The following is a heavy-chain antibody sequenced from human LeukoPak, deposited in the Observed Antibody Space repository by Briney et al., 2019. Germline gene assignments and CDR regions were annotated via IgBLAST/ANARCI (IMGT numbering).Heavy chain of an antibody. J-gene: IGHJ3*02. CDR1: GFTFSIYA. D-gene: IGHD3-16*01. CDR3: AKDREYSYVYDAFDI. Sequence: GGSLRLSCAASGFTFSIYAMSWVRQAPGQGLEWVSGMSGSGGSTYYADSVKGRFTISRDNSKNTLYLQMNTLRAEDTAVYYCAKDREYSYVYDAFDIWGQGTLATVSS. V-gene: IGHV3-23*01. CDR2: MSGSGGST.